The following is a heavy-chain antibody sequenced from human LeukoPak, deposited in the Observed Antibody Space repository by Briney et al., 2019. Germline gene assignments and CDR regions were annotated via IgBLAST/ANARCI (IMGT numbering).Heavy chain of an antibody. V-gene: IGHV1-69*04. D-gene: IGHD1-26*01. Sequence: ASVKVSCKASGGTFSSYAISWVRQAPGQGLEWMGRIIPILGIANYAQKFQGRVTITADKSTSTAYMELSSLRSEDTAVYYCARAPSGGSYHYFPFDYWGQGTLVTVSS. CDR1: GGTFSSYA. J-gene: IGHJ4*02. CDR2: IIPILGIA. CDR3: ARAPSGGSYHYFPFDY.